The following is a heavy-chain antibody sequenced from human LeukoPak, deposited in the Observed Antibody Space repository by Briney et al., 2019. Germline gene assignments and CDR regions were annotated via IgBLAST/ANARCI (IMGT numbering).Heavy chain of an antibody. D-gene: IGHD3-3*01. Sequence: EASVKVSCKASGYTFTIYGISWVRQAPGQGLEWMGWISAYNGNTNYAQKLQGRVTMATDTSTSTAYMELRSLRSDDTAVYYCARDPSTYDFWSGYPGGNYFDYWGQGTLVTVSS. CDR3: ARDPSTYDFWSGYPGGNYFDY. J-gene: IGHJ4*02. V-gene: IGHV1-18*01. CDR1: GYTFTIYG. CDR2: ISAYNGNT.